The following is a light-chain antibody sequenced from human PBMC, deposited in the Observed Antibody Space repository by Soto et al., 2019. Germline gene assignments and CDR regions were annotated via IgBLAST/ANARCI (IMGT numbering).Light chain of an antibody. V-gene: IGKV3-20*01. J-gene: IGKJ4*01. CDR1: QSVSSSY. CDR3: QQYGSSLLT. Sequence: EIVLTQSPGTLSLSPGERATLSCRASQSVSSSYLAWYQQKPGQAPRLLIYRASSRATGIPDRFSGSGSGTDFTLTISRLEPEDFAVYYCQQYGSSLLTFGGGTKVEIK. CDR2: RAS.